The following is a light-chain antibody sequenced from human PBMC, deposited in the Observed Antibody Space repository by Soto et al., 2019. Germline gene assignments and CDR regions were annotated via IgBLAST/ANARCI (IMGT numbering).Light chain of an antibody. CDR3: QRYGSGPPPYT. J-gene: IGKJ2*01. V-gene: IGKV3-20*01. Sequence: EIVLTQSPGTQSLSPGESATLSCRASQSVSSSYLAWYQQKPGQAPRLLIYDASSRATGIPDRFSGSGSGTEFPLTLSGRGPEPLGVDSCQRYGSGPPPYTFGQGTKLEI. CDR1: QSVSSSY. CDR2: DAS.